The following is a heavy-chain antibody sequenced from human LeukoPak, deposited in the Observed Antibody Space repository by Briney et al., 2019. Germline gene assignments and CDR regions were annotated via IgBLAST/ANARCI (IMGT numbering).Heavy chain of an antibody. V-gene: IGHV4-4*07. D-gene: IGHD6-19*01. CDR1: GGSISSYY. Sequence: PSETLSLTCTVSGGSISSYYWSWIRQPAGKGLEWIGRIYTSGSTNYNPSLKSRVTMSVDTSKNQFSLKLSSVTAADTAVYYCARAQSYSSAPYYFDYWGQGTLVTVSS. J-gene: IGHJ4*02. CDR2: IYTSGST. CDR3: ARAQSYSSAPYYFDY.